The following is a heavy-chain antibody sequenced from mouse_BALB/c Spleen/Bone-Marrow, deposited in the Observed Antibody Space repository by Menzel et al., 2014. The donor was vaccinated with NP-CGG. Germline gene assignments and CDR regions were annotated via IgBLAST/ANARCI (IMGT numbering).Heavy chain of an antibody. J-gene: IGHJ1*01. V-gene: IGHV4-1*02. CDR2: INPDSSTI. CDR3: ASLYYYGYFDV. D-gene: IGHD1-1*01. CDR1: GFDFSRYW. Sequence: DVHLVESGGGLVQPGGSLKLSCAASGFDFSRYWMSWVRQAPGKGLEWIGEINPDSSTIDYTPSLKDKFIISRDNAKNTLYLQMSKVRSEDTALYYCASLYYYGYFDVWGAGTTVTVSS.